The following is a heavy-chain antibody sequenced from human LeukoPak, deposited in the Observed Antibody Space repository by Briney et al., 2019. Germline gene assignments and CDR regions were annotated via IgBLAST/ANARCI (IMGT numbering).Heavy chain of an antibody. CDR3: ARGLGSYPEIPLDY. V-gene: IGHV1-18*01. Sequence: ASVKVSCQASGYTFTNYGFSGVRQAPGQGLEWMGWISAYNGNTNYAQSLQGRVTMTTDTSTTTAYMELRSLRSDDTAVYYCARGLGSYPEIPLDYWGQGTLVTVSS. J-gene: IGHJ4*02. CDR2: ISAYNGNT. D-gene: IGHD3-16*02. CDR1: GYTFTNYG.